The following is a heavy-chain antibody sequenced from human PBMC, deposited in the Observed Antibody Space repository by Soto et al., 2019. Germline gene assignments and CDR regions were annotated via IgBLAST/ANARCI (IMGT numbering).Heavy chain of an antibody. Sequence: GGSLRLSCAASEFTFNDHYMDWVRQAPGKGLEWVGRIRNKVNGYTTEYAASVKGRFTVSGDDSKNSLWLQMDSLRTEDTAVYYCVRCARSDGRYYSDSWGQGTLVTVSS. CDR1: EFTFNDHY. J-gene: IGHJ4*02. V-gene: IGHV3-72*01. D-gene: IGHD2-15*01. CDR2: IRNKVNGYTT. CDR3: VRCARSDGRYYSDS.